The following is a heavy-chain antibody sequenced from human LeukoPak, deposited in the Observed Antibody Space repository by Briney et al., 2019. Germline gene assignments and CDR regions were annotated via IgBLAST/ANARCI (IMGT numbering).Heavy chain of an antibody. D-gene: IGHD3-9*01. V-gene: IGHV1-69*13. J-gene: IGHJ6*04. CDR1: GGTFTSYA. CDR2: IITIFGRA. Sequence: GASVTVSFKGSGGTFTSYAISWVGQAQGQGREWMGGIITIFGRANNKKKFQGRVTINAEETTRKDYMEMSSLRSEDTAVYYCAEDRGVGGYDILTGLYYYGMDVWGKGTTVTVSS. CDR3: AEDRGVGGYDILTGLYYYGMDV.